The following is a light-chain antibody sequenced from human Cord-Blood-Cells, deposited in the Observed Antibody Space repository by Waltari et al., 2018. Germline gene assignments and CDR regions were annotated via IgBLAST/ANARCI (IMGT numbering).Light chain of an antibody. J-gene: IGLJ3*02. CDR2: EVS. CDR1: SSDVGSYR. CDR3: SSYTSSSTWV. V-gene: IGLV2-18*02. Sequence: QSALTQPPSVSGSPGQSVTISCTGTSSDVGSYRVSWYQHPPGTAPKLMIYEVSNRPSGVPDRFSGSKSGNTASLTISGLQAEDEADYYCSSYTSSSTWVFGGGTKLTVL.